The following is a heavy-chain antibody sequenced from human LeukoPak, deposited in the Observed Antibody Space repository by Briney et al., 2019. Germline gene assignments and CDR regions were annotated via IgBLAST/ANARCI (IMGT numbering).Heavy chain of an antibody. V-gene: IGHV4-34*01. Sequence: PSETLSLTCAVYGGSFSGYYWSWIRQPPGKGLEWIGEINHSGSTNYNPSLKSRVTISVDTSKNQFSLKLSSVTAADTAVYYCARGSRVRGVLPDFDYWGQGTLVTVSS. CDR2: INHSGST. D-gene: IGHD3-10*01. CDR1: GGSFSGYY. J-gene: IGHJ4*02. CDR3: ARGSRVRGVLPDFDY.